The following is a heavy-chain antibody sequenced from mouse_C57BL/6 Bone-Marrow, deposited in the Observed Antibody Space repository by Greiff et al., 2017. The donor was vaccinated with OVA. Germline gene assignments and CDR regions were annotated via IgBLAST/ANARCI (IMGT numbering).Heavy chain of an antibody. CDR1: GYTFTNYW. CDR3: AHCRRGLSLHY. CDR2: IAPSDSYI. D-gene: IGHD6-1*01. Sequence: QVQLQQPGAELVRPGTSVKLSCKASGYTFTNYWMHWVKQRPGQGLEWIGVIAPSDSYINYNQKFKGRATLTVDTSSSTAYMHLSSLTSEDSAVYYCAHCRRGLSLHYWGQGTALTVSS. J-gene: IGHJ2*01. V-gene: IGHV1-59*01.